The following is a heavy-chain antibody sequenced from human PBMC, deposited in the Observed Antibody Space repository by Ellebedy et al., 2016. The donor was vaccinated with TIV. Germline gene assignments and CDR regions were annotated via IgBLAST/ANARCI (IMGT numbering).Heavy chain of an antibody. CDR3: ARDDDYGDDYFDY. CDR2: ISSSSSYI. CDR1: GFTFSSYS. J-gene: IGHJ4*02. D-gene: IGHD4-17*01. Sequence: PGGSLRLSCAASGFTFSSYSMNWVRQAPGKGLEWVSSISSSSSYIYYADSVKGRFTISRDNAKNSLYLQMNSLSAEDTAVYYCARDDDYGDDYFDYWGQGTLVTVSS. V-gene: IGHV3-21*01.